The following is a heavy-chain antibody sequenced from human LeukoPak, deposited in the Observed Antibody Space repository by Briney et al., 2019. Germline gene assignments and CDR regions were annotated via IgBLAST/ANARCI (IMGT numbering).Heavy chain of an antibody. Sequence: PGGSLRLSCEASGFTFSSYAMSWVRQAPGKGLEWVSAISGSGGSTYYADSVKGRFTISRDNSKNTLYLQMNSLRAEDTAVYYCAKSLPWGGGDYVPFDYWGQGTLVTVSS. V-gene: IGHV3-23*01. J-gene: IGHJ4*02. D-gene: IGHD4-17*01. CDR3: AKSLPWGGGDYVPFDY. CDR2: ISGSGGST. CDR1: GFTFSSYA.